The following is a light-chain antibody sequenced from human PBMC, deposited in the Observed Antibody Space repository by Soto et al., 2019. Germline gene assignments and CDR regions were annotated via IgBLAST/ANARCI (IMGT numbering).Light chain of an antibody. V-gene: IGKV3-11*01. Sequence: EIVLTQSPATLSLSPGERATLSCRASQSVSSSLAWYQQKPGQTPRLLIYDASNRATGIPARFSGSGSGTDFTLTVSRLEPEDFAVYYCQQRRRWPLTFGGGTKVEIK. CDR2: DAS. CDR1: QSVSSS. CDR3: QQRRRWPLT. J-gene: IGKJ4*01.